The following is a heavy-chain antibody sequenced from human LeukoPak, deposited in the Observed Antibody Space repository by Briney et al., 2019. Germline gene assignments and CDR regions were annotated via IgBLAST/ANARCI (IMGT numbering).Heavy chain of an antibody. Sequence: ASVKVSCRASGYIFTSYGISWVRQAPGQGLEWMGWISAYNGNTNYAQKLQGRVTMTTDTSTSTAYMELRSLRSDDTAVYYCARDADSSSWYFFPNYYYYYYGMDVWGQGTTVTVSS. CDR1: GYIFTSYG. J-gene: IGHJ6*02. CDR2: ISAYNGNT. CDR3: ARDADSSSWYFFPNYYYYYYGMDV. D-gene: IGHD6-13*01. V-gene: IGHV1-18*01.